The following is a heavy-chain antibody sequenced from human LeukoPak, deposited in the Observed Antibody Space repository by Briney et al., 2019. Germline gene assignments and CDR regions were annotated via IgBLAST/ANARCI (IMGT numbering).Heavy chain of an antibody. V-gene: IGHV5-51*01. D-gene: IGHD5-12*01. CDR1: GYSFTTYW. Sequence: GESLKISCKGSGYSFTTYWIGWVRQMPGKGLEWMGIIYPGDSDTRYSPSFQGQVTISADKSISSAYLQWSSLKVSDSAMYYCARTLGVAGDFDYWGQGTLVTVSS. CDR2: IYPGDSDT. CDR3: ARTLGVAGDFDY. J-gene: IGHJ4*02.